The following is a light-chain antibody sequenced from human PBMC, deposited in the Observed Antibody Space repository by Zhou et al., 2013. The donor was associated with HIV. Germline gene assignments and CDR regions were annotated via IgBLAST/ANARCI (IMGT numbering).Light chain of an antibody. CDR3: QQGLQIPPT. CDR1: QSLMHSDGYNY. CDR2: LGS. Sequence: EIVMTQSPLSLPVTPGEPASISCKSSQSLMHSDGYNYVDWYVQKPGQSPQLLIYLGSNRASGVPDRFSGSGSGTDFTLKISSVEAEDVGIYYCQQGLQIPPTFGGGTKVEIK. J-gene: IGKJ4*01. V-gene: IGKV2-28*01.